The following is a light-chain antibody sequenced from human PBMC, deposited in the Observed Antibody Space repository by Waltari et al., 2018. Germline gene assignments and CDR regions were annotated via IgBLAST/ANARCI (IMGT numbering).Light chain of an antibody. CDR2: NDN. CDR3: AAWDDSLNGLS. J-gene: IGLJ1*01. V-gene: IGLV1-44*01. Sequence: QSVLTQPPSASGTPGQRVTISCSGSGSNIGINTVNWYQQLPGTAPKLLIYNDNQRPSVVPDRFSGSKSVSSASLAISWLQSDDEANYYCAAWDDSLNGLSFGTGTRVTVL. CDR1: GSNIGINT.